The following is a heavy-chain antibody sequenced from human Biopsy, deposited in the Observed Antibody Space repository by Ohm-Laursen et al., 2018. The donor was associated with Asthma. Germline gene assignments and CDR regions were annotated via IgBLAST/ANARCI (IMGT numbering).Heavy chain of an antibody. CDR2: MYYGETT. V-gene: IGHV4-39*01. CDR1: GASITSSAYY. D-gene: IGHD2-21*02. J-gene: IGHJ4*02. Sequence: TLSLTCTVSGASITSSAYYWGWIRQPPGKGLEWIGSMYYGETTYYSPSLKSRVTISVDTSKNQFSLILSSVTAADTAVYYCARGISRVTGLFDHFDSWGQGTLVTVSS. CDR3: ARGISRVTGLFDHFDS.